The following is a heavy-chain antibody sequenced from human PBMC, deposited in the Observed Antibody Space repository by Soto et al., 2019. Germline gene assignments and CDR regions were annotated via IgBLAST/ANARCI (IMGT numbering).Heavy chain of an antibody. Sequence: EVQLLESGGGFIHPGGSLRLSCAASGFSFSSFAMNWVRQAPGKGLEWVSIISGSADSTFYADSVKGRFTISRDNSKRRLYLQINSLRADDTAVYYCAKTRGAMIYAISVYGMDVWGQGATVTVSS. CDR1: GFSFSSFA. CDR2: ISGSADST. CDR3: AKTRGAMIYAISVYGMDV. J-gene: IGHJ6*02. D-gene: IGHD2-8*01. V-gene: IGHV3-23*01.